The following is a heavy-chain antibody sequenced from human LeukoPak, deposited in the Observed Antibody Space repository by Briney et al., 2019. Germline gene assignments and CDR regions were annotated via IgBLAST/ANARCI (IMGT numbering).Heavy chain of an antibody. CDR1: GFNFSDYY. V-gene: IGHV3-11*01. CDR3: ARGGFDYYGSGRAFDF. Sequence: GGSLRLSCVASGFNFSDYYMNWIRQSPGKGLEWISYMSSRSGIIYYTDSVKGRFTVSRDNARNSLYLQMNSLRVDDTAVYYCARGGFDYYGSGRAFDFWGQGTLVTVSS. J-gene: IGHJ4*02. D-gene: IGHD3-10*01. CDR2: MSSRSGII.